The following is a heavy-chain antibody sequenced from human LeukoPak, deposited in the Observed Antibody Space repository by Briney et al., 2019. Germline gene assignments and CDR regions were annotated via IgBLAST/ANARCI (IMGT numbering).Heavy chain of an antibody. J-gene: IGHJ4*02. CDR1: GFTFSSYA. Sequence: GGSLRLSCAASGFTFSSYAMSWVRQAPGKGLEWVSAISGSGGSTYYADSVKGRFTISRNNSKNTLYLQMNSLRAEYTAVYYCAKTPPPGSYYRGFDYWGQGTLVTVSS. D-gene: IGHD3-10*01. V-gene: IGHV3-23*01. CDR2: ISGSGGST. CDR3: AKTPPPGSYYRGFDY.